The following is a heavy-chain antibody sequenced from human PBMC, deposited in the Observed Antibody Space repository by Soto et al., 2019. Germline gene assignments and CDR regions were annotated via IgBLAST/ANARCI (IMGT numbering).Heavy chain of an antibody. CDR3: AKDQRDYRSSGNFDY. V-gene: IGHV3-23*01. CDR1: GFTFSSYA. D-gene: IGHD6-13*01. CDR2: ISGSGGST. Sequence: GGSLRLSCAASGFTFSSYAMSWVSQTPGKGLEWVSAISGSGGSTYYADSVKGRFTISRDNSKNTLYLQMNSLRAEDTAVYYCAKDQRDYRSSGNFDYWGQGTLVTVSP. J-gene: IGHJ4*02.